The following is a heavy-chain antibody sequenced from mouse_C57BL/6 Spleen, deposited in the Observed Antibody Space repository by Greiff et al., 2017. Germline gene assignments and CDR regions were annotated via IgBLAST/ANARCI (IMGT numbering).Heavy chain of an antibody. J-gene: IGHJ4*01. Sequence: EVQLLQSGPELVKPGASVQLSCTASGYSFTDYNMTWVQQSNGKSLEWLGVLNPNYGTTSSNQKFQGQSTLTVDQSSSTAYMQLNILTSEVSAVYCCARPWVVTGYYAMDYWGQGTSVTVSS. V-gene: IGHV1-39*01. CDR1: GYSFTDYN. CDR2: LNPNYGTT. D-gene: IGHD1-1*01. CDR3: ARPWVVTGYYAMDY.